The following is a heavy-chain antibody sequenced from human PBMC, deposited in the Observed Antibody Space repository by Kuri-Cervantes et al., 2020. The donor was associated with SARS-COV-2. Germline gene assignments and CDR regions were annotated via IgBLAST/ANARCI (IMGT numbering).Heavy chain of an antibody. CDR1: GFTFSSYS. Sequence: GESLKISCAASGFTFSSYSMNWVRQAPGKGLEWDSYISSSSSTIYYADSVKGRFTISRDNAKNSLYLQMNSLRDEDTAVYYCARDGGGYYDSSGYYGQLGFDYWGQGALVTVSS. CDR3: ARDGGGYYDSSGYYGQLGFDY. J-gene: IGHJ4*02. V-gene: IGHV3-48*02. D-gene: IGHD3-22*01. CDR2: ISSSSSTI.